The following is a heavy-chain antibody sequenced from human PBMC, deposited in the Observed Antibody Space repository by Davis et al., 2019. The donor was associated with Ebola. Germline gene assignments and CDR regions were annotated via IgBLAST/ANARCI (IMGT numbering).Heavy chain of an antibody. V-gene: IGHV1-2*06. CDR3: ARDMISGWKFDY. Sequence: ASVKVSCKASGYTFTDYNIHWMRQAPGQGLEWLGRVILKSGATNYAQKFQGRVTMTRDTSISTVYMELSSLRYDDTAVYYCARDMISGWKFDYWGQGSLVTVSS. CDR1: GYTFTDYN. D-gene: IGHD6-19*01. CDR2: VILKSGAT. J-gene: IGHJ4*02.